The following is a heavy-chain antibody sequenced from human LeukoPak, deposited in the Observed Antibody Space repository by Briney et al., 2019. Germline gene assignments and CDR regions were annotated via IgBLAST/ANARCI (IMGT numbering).Heavy chain of an antibody. V-gene: IGHV3-33*01. J-gene: IGHJ5*02. CDR3: ARDTNGDGWFDP. CDR2: IWYDGSNI. D-gene: IGHD4-17*01. CDR1: GFTFSSYG. Sequence: GGSLRLSCAASGFTFSSYGMHWVRQAPGKGLEWLAVIWYDGSNIYYADPVKGRFAISRDNSKNTLYLQINSLRAEDTAVYYCARDTNGDGWFDPWGQGTLVTVSS.